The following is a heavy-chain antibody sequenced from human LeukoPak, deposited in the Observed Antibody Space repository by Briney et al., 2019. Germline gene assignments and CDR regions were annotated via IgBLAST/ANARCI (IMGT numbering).Heavy chain of an antibody. CDR2: ISYDGSNK. J-gene: IGHJ4*02. Sequence: GGSLRLSCAASGFTFSSYAMHWVRQAPGKGLEWVAVISYDGSNKYYADSVKGRFTISRDNSKNTLYLQMNSLRAEDTAVYYCAREETSVDGYSYGYLDYWGQGTLVTVSS. D-gene: IGHD5-18*01. CDR1: GFTFSSYA. CDR3: AREETSVDGYSYGYLDY. V-gene: IGHV3-30*04.